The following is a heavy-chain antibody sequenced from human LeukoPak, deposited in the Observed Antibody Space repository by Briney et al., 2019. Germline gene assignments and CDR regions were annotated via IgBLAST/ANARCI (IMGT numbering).Heavy chain of an antibody. CDR2: INWNGGST. CDR1: GFTFGNYG. Sequence: GGSLRLSCAASGFTFGNYGMSWVRQAPGKGLEWVSGINWNGGSTGYADSVEGRFTISRDDAKNSLYLQMSSLRAEDTAVYYCARRYCSGSSCYALDYWGQGTLVTVSS. J-gene: IGHJ4*02. CDR3: ARRYCSGSSCYALDY. V-gene: IGHV3-20*04. D-gene: IGHD2-2*01.